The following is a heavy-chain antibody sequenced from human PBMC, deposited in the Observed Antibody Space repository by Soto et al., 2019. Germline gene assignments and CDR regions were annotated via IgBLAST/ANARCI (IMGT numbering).Heavy chain of an antibody. CDR1: GYSISSGYY. Sequence: SETLSLTCAVSGYSISSGYYWGWIRQPPGKGLEWIGSIYHSGSTYYNPSLKSRVTISVDTSKNQFSLKLSSVTAADTAVYYCAREGTWMATRYGAGWFHLRGPGILVTLS. CDR2: IYHSGST. CDR3: AREGTWMATRYGAGWFHL. D-gene: IGHD2-15*01. V-gene: IGHV4-38-2*02. J-gene: IGHJ5*02.